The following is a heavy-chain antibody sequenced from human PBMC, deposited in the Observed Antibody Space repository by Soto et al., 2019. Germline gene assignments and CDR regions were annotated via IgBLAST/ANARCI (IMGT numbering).Heavy chain of an antibody. CDR2: IRSKANSYAT. D-gene: IGHD3-9*01. Sequence: GGSLKLSCAASGFTFSGSAMHWVRQASGKGLEGVGRIRSKANSYATTYAASVKGRFTISRDDSKNTAYLQMNSLKTEDTAVYYCTSHYDILTGPTRGHWFDPWGQGTLVTVSS. V-gene: IGHV3-73*01. J-gene: IGHJ5*02. CDR3: TSHYDILTGPTRGHWFDP. CDR1: GFTFSGSA.